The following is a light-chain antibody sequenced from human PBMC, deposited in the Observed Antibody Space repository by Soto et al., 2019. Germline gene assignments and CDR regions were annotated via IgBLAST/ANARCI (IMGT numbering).Light chain of an antibody. CDR2: DAS. CDR1: ERISHS. Sequence: VFTQSSETLSLSPGNRVTLSCRANERISHSLAWYQQKPGQAPGILIYDASFRATGIPERFSGSGSGTDFTLSISSLEPEDFAVYSGHLSQQRSRWSPSAFGQVTALLIK. J-gene: IGKJ5*01. V-gene: IGKV3-11*01. CDR3: HLSQQRSRWSPSA.